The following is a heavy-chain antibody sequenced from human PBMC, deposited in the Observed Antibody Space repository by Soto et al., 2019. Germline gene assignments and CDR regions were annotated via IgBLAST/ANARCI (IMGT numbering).Heavy chain of an antibody. V-gene: IGHV3-48*03. CDR3: ASGIGVH. CDR1: GFTFSDYE. Sequence: GGSLRLSCAASGFTFSDYEMNWVRQAPGKGLEWVSYISRSATTIFYAASVRGRFTISRDNAKSSLYLQMNSLRVEDTGVYYCASGIGVHWGQGIMVTV. J-gene: IGHJ4*02. CDR2: ISRSATTI. D-gene: IGHD1-20*01.